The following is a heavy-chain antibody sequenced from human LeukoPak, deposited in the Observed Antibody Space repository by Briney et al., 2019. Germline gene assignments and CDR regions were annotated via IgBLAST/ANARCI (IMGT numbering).Heavy chain of an antibody. CDR1: GGSISSDSYY. CDR3: ARVTSMVRGADLFDY. D-gene: IGHD3-10*01. V-gene: IGHV4-61*02. CDR2: IYTSGST. J-gene: IGHJ4*02. Sequence: SQTLSLTCTVSGGSISSDSYYWSWIRQPAGKGLEWIGRIYTSGSTNYNPSLKSRVTISVDTSKNQFSLKLSSVTAADTAVYYCARVTSMVRGADLFDYWGQGTLVTVSS.